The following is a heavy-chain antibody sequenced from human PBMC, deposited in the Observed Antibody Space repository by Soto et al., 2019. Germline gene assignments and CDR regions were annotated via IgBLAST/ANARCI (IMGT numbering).Heavy chain of an antibody. Sequence: GGSLRLSCAASGFTFSSYGMHWVRQAPGKGLEWVAVIWYDGSNKYYADSVKGRFTISRDNSKNTLYLQMNSLRAEGTAVYYCARDLISESYYYDSSGLDYWGQGTLVTVSS. V-gene: IGHV3-33*01. CDR2: IWYDGSNK. CDR3: ARDLISESYYYDSSGLDY. J-gene: IGHJ4*02. CDR1: GFTFSSYG. D-gene: IGHD3-22*01.